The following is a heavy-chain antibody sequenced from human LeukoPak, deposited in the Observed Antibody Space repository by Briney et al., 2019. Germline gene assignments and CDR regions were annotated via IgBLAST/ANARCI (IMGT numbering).Heavy chain of an antibody. CDR1: GGSFSGYY. CDR3: ARGSGV. V-gene: IGHV4-34*01. J-gene: IGHJ6*02. CDR2: INHSGST. Sequence: SETLSLTCAVYGGSFSGYYWSWIRQPPGKGLEWIGEINHSGSTNYNPSLKSRVTISVDTSKNQFSLKLSSVTAADTAVYYRARGSGVWGQGTTVTVSS.